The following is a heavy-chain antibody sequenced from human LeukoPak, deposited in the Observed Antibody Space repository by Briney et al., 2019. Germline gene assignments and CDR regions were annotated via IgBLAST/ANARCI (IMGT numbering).Heavy chain of an antibody. J-gene: IGHJ5*02. CDR1: GFTFSNYW. V-gene: IGHV3-7*03. Sequence: GSLRLSCAASGFTFSNYWMSWVRQAPGKGLEWVATIKDDGGDKYYVDSVKGRFTISRDNAKNSLHLQMNSLRAEDTAVYYCAGTGGYPNWFDPWGQGTLVTVSS. CDR3: AGTGGYPNWFDP. D-gene: IGHD3-22*01. CDR2: IKDDGGDK.